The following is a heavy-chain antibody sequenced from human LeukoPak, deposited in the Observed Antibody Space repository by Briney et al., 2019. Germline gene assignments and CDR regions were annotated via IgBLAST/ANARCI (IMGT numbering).Heavy chain of an antibody. J-gene: IGHJ4*02. CDR3: ARENYDILTGWSRFDY. CDR1: GFTFSSYA. CDR2: ISYDGSNK. D-gene: IGHD3-9*01. V-gene: IGHV3-30-3*01. Sequence: GGSLRLSCAASGFTFSSYAMHWVRQAPGKGLDWVAVISYDGSNKYYADSVKGRFTISRDNSKNTLYLQMNSLRAEDTAVYYCARENYDILTGWSRFDYWGQGTLVTVSS.